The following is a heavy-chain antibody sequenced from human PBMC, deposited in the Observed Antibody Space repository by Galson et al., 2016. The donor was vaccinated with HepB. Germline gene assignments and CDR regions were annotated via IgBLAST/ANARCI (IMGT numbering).Heavy chain of an antibody. J-gene: IGHJ6*02. CDR1: GFTFSRSW. D-gene: IGHD3-3*01. V-gene: IGHV3-7*01. Sequence: SLRLSCAASGFTFSRSWMTWVRQAPGRGLEWLANIKEDGSSTNHVDSVKGRFTISRDNSEKTVYLQMNSLRGEDTAVYYCAKDFWDLRGGHYYYGMDFWGQGTTVTVSS. CDR3: AKDFWDLRGGHYYYGMDF. CDR2: IKEDGSST.